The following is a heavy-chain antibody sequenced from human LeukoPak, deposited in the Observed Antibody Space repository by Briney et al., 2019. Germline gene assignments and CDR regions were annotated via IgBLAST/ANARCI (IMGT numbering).Heavy chain of an antibody. D-gene: IGHD1-26*01. J-gene: IGHJ6*03. CDR1: GGSISSYY. CDR3: AGVVGGSYSMDV. V-gene: IGHV4-59*01. CDR2: IYFSGNT. Sequence: SETLSLTCTVSGGSISSYYWSWIRQPPGKGLEWIGYIYFSGNTNYSPSLKSRVTISIDTSKNQFSLKLSSVTAADTAMYYCAGVVGGSYSMDVWGQGTTVTVSS.